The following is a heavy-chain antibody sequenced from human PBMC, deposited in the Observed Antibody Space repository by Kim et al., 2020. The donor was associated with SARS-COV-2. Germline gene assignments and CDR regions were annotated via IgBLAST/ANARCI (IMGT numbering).Heavy chain of an antibody. V-gene: IGHV3-23*01. D-gene: IGHD3-10*01. CDR1: GFTFSSYA. Sequence: GGSLRLSCAASGFTFSSYAMSWVRQAPGKGLEWVSAISGSGGSTYYADSVKGRFTISRDDSKNTLYLQMNSLRAEDTAVYYCARNVLLWFEITLGFDYWGQGTLVTVSS. CDR3: ARNVLLWFEITLGFDY. J-gene: IGHJ4*02. CDR2: ISGSGGST.